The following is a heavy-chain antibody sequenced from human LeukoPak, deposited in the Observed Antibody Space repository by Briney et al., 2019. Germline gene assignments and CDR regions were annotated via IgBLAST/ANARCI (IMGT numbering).Heavy chain of an antibody. CDR3: ARGTEGGSSWYTNAFDI. Sequence: GASVKVSCKASVYTFTSHGISWVGQAPGQGLEWMGWISAYNGKTNYAQKLQGRVTMTTDTSTSTAYMELSSLRSEDTAVYYCARGTEGGSSWYTNAFDIWGQGTMVTVSS. J-gene: IGHJ3*02. CDR1: VYTFTSHG. D-gene: IGHD6-13*01. CDR2: ISAYNGKT. V-gene: IGHV1-18*01.